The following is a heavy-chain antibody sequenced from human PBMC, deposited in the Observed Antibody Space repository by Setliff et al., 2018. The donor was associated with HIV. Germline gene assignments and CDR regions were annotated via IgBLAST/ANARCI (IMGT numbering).Heavy chain of an antibody. J-gene: IGHJ4*01. V-gene: IGHV4-34*12. CDR1: DGSFSGYY. Sequence: SETLSLTCAVYDGSFSGYYWSWIRQPPGKGLEWIGSGVNSGRSYYNPSLKSRVTVSVDTSTNHLSLRLTSVTAADTAVYYCARQTSYDRGYSYCFDEWGHGTLVTVSS. D-gene: IGHD5-18*01. CDR2: GVNSGRS. CDR3: ARQTSYDRGYSYCFDE.